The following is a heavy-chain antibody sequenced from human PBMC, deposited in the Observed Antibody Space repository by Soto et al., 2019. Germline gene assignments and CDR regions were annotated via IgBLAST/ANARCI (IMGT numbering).Heavy chain of an antibody. D-gene: IGHD1-26*01. V-gene: IGHV3-74*01. J-gene: IGHJ4*02. Sequence: EVQLVESGGGLVQPGGSLRLSCAASGFTFSSYWMHWVRQAPGMGLVWVSRINSDGSSTTYADSVKGRFSISRDNAKNMLYLQMNSLRAEDTAVYYCARAVGTTVDYWGQGTLVTVSS. CDR3: ARAVGTTVDY. CDR1: GFTFSSYW. CDR2: INSDGSST.